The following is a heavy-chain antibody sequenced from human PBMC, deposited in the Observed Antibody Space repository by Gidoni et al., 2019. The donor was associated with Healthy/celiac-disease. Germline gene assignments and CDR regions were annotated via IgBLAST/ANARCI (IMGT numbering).Heavy chain of an antibody. Sequence: EVQLVESGGSLVKPGGSLRLSCAASGFTFTYAWMSWVRQAPGKGLEWVGRIKSKLDGGTTDYAAPVRSRFTISRDDSKNTLFLQMNSLTIEDTAVYYSTTELAPGDWGQGTLVTVSS. D-gene: IGHD3-10*01. CDR3: TTELAPGD. J-gene: IGHJ4*02. CDR1: GFTFTYAW. CDR2: IKSKLDGGTT. V-gene: IGHV3-15*01.